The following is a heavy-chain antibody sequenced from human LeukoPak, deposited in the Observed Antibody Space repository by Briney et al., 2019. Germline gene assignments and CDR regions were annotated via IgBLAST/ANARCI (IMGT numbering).Heavy chain of an antibody. CDR2: IYYSGST. J-gene: IGHJ4*02. Sequence: SETLSLTCTVSGGSISSYYWNWIRQPPGKGLEWIGYIYYSGSTNYNPSLKSRVTISVDTSKNQFFLKLSSVTAADTAVYYCAREPDCSSTSCYGRFFDYWGQGTLVTVSS. D-gene: IGHD2-2*01. V-gene: IGHV4-59*01. CDR3: AREPDCSSTSCYGRFFDY. CDR1: GGSISSYY.